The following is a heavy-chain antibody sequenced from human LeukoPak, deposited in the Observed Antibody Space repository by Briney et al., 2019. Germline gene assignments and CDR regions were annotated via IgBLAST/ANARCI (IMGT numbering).Heavy chain of an antibody. CDR3: ARHAVDTATTDY. J-gene: IGHJ4*02. CDR1: GYTFTGYY. D-gene: IGHD5-18*01. CDR2: INPNSGGT. V-gene: IGHV1-2*02. Sequence: ASVKVSCKXSGYTFTGYYMHWVRQAPGQGLEWMGWINPNSGGTNYAQKFQGRVTMTRDTSISTAYMELSRLRSDDTAVYYCARHAVDTATTDYWGQGTLVTVSS.